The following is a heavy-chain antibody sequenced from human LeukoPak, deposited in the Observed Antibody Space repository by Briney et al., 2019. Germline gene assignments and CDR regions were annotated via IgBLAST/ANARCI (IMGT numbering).Heavy chain of an antibody. CDR2: IRYDGSNK. V-gene: IGHV3-30*02. J-gene: IGHJ4*02. CDR1: GFTFSSYG. CDR3: ANSRAGYSSSLDY. Sequence: GGSLRLYCAASGFTFSSYGMHWVRQAPGKGLEWGAFIRYDGSNKYYADSVKGRFTISRDNSKNTLYLQMNSLRAEDTAVYYCANSRAGYSSSLDYWGQGTLVTVSS. D-gene: IGHD6-13*01.